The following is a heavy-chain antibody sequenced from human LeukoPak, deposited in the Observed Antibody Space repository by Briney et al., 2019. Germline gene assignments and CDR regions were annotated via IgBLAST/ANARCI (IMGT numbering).Heavy chain of an antibody. J-gene: IGHJ5*01. CDR2: ISGSGGTT. Sequence: PGGSLRLSCVASGFTFSSYAMSWVRQAPGEGPEWVSDISGSGGTTYYAESVKGRFTISRDNSKNTLYLQMNSLRAEDTALYYCAKSWQYNWFDSWGQGTLVTVSS. V-gene: IGHV3-23*01. CDR3: AKSWQYNWFDS. CDR1: GFTFSSYA. D-gene: IGHD5-12*01.